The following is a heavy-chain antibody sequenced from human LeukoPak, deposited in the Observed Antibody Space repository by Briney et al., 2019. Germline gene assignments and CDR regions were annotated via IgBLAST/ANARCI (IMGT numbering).Heavy chain of an antibody. CDR2: INTGNGNT. CDR3: ARDVGYGDP. J-gene: IGHJ5*02. CDR1: GYTFTTYP. Sequence: ASVKVSCKASGYTFTTYPMHWVRQAPGQRLEWMGWINTGNGNTKYSQNFQGRVTITRDTSASIAYMELGSLTSEDTAVYYCARDVGYGDPWGQGTLVTVSS. D-gene: IGHD4-17*01. V-gene: IGHV1-3*04.